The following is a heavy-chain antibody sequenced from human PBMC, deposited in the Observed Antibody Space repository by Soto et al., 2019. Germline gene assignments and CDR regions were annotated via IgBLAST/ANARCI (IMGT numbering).Heavy chain of an antibody. CDR1: GGSISGYY. J-gene: IGHJ5*02. Sequence: SSETLPLTCIVSGGSISGYYWSWIRQPAGKELEWIGRIYSDGTTNYNPSLKGRGTMSVDTSKKQISLKLTSVTAADTAMYYCARDRGYRSGSFGSWGQGVLVAVSS. D-gene: IGHD5-18*01. CDR2: IYSDGTT. CDR3: ARDRGYRSGSFGS. V-gene: IGHV4-4*07.